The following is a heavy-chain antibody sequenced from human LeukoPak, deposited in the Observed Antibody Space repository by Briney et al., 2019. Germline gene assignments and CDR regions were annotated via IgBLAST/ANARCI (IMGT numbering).Heavy chain of an antibody. J-gene: IGHJ5*02. CDR2: ISGSGGST. CDR1: GFTFSIYA. D-gene: IGHD3-3*01. Sequence: GGSLRLSCAASGFTFSIYAMSWVRQAPGKGLEWVSTISGSGGSTYYADSVRGRFTISRDNSKNTLYLQMNSLRAEDTAVYYCARDRSRLFGVVIIIGWFDPWGQGTLVTVSS. CDR3: ARDRSRLFGVVIIIGWFDP. V-gene: IGHV3-23*01.